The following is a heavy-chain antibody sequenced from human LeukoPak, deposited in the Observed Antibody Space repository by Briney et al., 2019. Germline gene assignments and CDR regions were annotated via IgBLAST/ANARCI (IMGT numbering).Heavy chain of an antibody. D-gene: IGHD5-12*01. Sequence: GGSLRLSCAASGFSVSSSYMYWVRQAPGKGLIWVSRINSDGSTTTYADSVKGRFTISKDNAKNTLYLQMDSLRAEDTAIYYCAKIPSATENFDYWGQGTLVMVSS. J-gene: IGHJ4*02. CDR2: INSDGSTT. V-gene: IGHV3-74*01. CDR3: AKIPSATENFDY. CDR1: GFSVSSSY.